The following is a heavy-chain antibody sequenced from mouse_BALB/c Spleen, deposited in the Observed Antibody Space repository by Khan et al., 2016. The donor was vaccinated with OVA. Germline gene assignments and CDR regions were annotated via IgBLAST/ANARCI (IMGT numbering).Heavy chain of an antibody. V-gene: IGHV1S135*01. CDR1: GYSFPAYT. CDR3: ARGNYFGSNYWFAY. Sequence: VQLKQSGPELVKPGASMKISCKASGYSFPAYTMNWLKQSHGKNLEWIGFINPSNGGPTYNQKFKGKATLTVDKSSGTAYMHLLILTSEDSAVYYCARGNYFGSNYWFAYWGQGTLVTVSA. CDR2: INPSNGGP. J-gene: IGHJ3*01. D-gene: IGHD1-1*01.